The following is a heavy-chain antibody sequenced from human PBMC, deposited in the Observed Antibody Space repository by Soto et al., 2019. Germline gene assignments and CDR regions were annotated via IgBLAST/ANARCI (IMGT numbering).Heavy chain of an antibody. CDR1: GFMFSSHW. J-gene: IGHJ4*02. V-gene: IGHV3-74*01. D-gene: IGHD1-1*01. CDR2: ISADGSNT. Sequence: EVQLLESGGGLVQPGGSLRLSCAASGFMFSSHWMHWVRQAPGKGLVWVSRISADGSNTNDADSVKGRFTISRDNARNTLFLQMNSLTAEDTAVYYCARRTDAYNWADYWGQGTLVTGS. CDR3: ARRTDAYNWADY.